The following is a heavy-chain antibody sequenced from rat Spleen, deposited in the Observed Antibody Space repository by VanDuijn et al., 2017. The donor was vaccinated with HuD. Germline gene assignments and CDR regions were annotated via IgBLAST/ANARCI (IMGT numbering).Heavy chain of an antibody. D-gene: IGHD1-5*01. Sequence: EVQLVESGGGLVQPGRSMKLSCAASGINFSNYYMAWVRQAPTKGLEWVASISHDGGNAYYRDSVKGRFTISRDNAKNTLYLQMDSLRSEDTATYYCTRHDNIGTANWFAYWGQGTLVTVSS. CDR3: TRHDNIGTANWFAY. J-gene: IGHJ3*01. V-gene: IGHV5-25*01. CDR2: ISHDGGNA. CDR1: GINFSNYY.